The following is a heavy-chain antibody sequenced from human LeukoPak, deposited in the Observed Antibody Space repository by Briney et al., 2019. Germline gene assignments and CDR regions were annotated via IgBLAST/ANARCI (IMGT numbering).Heavy chain of an antibody. CDR1: GASISPYY. CDR2: LYPSGSS. CDR3: ARDLSGSLYFDY. Sequence: SGTLSLTCTVSGASISPYYWNWIRQSAGKGLEWIGRLYPSGSSDYNPSLKSRVTMSVDTSKNQFSLKVTSVTAADTAIYFCARDLSGSLYFDYWGHEILVTVSA. D-gene: IGHD3-10*01. V-gene: IGHV4-4*07. J-gene: IGHJ4*01.